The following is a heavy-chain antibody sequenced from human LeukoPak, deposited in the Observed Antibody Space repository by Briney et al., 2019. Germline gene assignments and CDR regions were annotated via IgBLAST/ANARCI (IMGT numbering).Heavy chain of an antibody. J-gene: IGHJ5*02. V-gene: IGHV3-11*04. CDR1: GFPFSDYY. Sequence: TGGSVRLSCGASGFPFSDYYMSWIRQAPGKGREWVAYISRSGSTIYYADSVKGRFPISRDTAKNSLYLHMHSLRAVDTAVYYCARIYANWLDPWGQRTLVSVSS. CDR2: ISRSGSTI. D-gene: IGHD2-2*02. CDR3: ARIYANWLDP.